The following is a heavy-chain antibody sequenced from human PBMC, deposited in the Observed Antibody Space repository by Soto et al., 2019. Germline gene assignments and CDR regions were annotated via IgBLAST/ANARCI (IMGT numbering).Heavy chain of an antibody. J-gene: IGHJ5*02. Sequence: ASVKVSCTASGYSYTSYGISWVRQAPRQGLEWMGWISAYNGNTNYAQKLQGRVTMTTDTSTSTAYMELRSLRSDDTAVYYCARDLEDIVVVVAAPEYNWFDPWGQGTLVTVSS. CDR1: GYSYTSYG. CDR2: ISAYNGNT. D-gene: IGHD2-15*01. CDR3: ARDLEDIVVVVAAPEYNWFDP. V-gene: IGHV1-18*01.